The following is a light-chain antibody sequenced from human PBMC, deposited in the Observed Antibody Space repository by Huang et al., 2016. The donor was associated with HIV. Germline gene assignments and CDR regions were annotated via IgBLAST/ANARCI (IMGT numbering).Light chain of an antibody. J-gene: IGKJ4*01. CDR1: KGIINN. V-gene: IGKV3-15*01. CDR3: QQYNNWPPLLT. Sequence: EIVLTQSPATLSLSPGERAALACRATKGIINNLAWYQQNAGQSPRLLIYGASTRASGIPAGFGGSGSGTDFTLTISSLQSEDFAVYYCQQYNNWPPLLTFGGGTKVEIK. CDR2: GAS.